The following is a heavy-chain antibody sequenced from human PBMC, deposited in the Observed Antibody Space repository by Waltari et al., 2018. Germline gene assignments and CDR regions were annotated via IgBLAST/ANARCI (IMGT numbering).Heavy chain of an antibody. CDR3: ARYSISFSDYGMDV. D-gene: IGHD3-3*02. CDR2: IYFSGST. Sequence: QLQLQESGPGLVKPSETLSLTCTSSGCPIRSSRYYWGWIRQPPGKGLEWIGSIYFSGSTYSNPSLKSRVTISVDTSKNQFSLKLSSVTAADTAVYYCARYSISFSDYGMDVWGQGTTVTVSS. J-gene: IGHJ6*02. CDR1: GCPIRSSRYY. V-gene: IGHV4-39*07.